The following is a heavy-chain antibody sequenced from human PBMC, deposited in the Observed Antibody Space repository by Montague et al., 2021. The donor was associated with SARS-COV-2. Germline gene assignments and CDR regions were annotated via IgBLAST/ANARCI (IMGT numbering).Heavy chain of an antibody. Sequence: SLSLSCAASGFTFTSYSMHWVRQAPGKGLEWLAIVSFNGAKQYYADSVNGRFTISRDNSKNTLFLQMNSLRAEDTAAYFCARVKTGPYVPIDFWGQGTLVTVSS. CDR1: GFTFTSYS. CDR3: ARVKTGPYVPIDF. J-gene: IGHJ4*02. D-gene: IGHD1-1*01. V-gene: IGHV3-30*04. CDR2: VSFNGAKQ.